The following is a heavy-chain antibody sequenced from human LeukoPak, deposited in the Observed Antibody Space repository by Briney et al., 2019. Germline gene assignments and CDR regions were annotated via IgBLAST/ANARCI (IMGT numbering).Heavy chain of an antibody. J-gene: IGHJ4*02. CDR3: AAEGRPHNGIFDS. D-gene: IGHD2-8*01. CDR2: IHYSGTA. V-gene: IGHV4-39*02. CDR1: RGSISSSDYY. Sequence: PSGTLSLTCTVSRGSISSSDYYWGWIRQPPGKGLEWIGSIHYSGTAYYNPSLKSRVTISVDTSKDQFSLKMTSVTATDTAVYYCAAEGRPHNGIFDSWGQGTLVTVSS.